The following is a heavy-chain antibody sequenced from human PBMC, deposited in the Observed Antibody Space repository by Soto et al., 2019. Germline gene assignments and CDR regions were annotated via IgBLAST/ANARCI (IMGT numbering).Heavy chain of an antibody. V-gene: IGHV3-30-3*01. CDR3: ARGAESGSSLLDYYYGMDV. J-gene: IGHJ6*02. CDR1: VFTFSSYA. CDR2: ISYDGSNK. Sequence: LRLSCAASVFTFSSYAMHWVRQAPGKGLEWVAVISYDGSNKYYADSVKGRFTISRDNSKNTLYLQMNSLRAEDTAVYYCARGAESGSSLLDYYYGMDVWGQGTTVTVSS. D-gene: IGHD6-6*01.